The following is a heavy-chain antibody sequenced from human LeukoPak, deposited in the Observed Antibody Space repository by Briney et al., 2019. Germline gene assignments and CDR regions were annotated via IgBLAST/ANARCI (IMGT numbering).Heavy chain of an antibody. J-gene: IGHJ4*02. D-gene: IGHD6-13*01. CDR2: ISSSSSTI. V-gene: IGHV3-48*01. CDR3: AYWAGTADGFNGPFDY. Sequence: GGSLRLSCAASGLTVSSNYMNWVRQAPGKGLEWVSDISSSSSTIYYADSVKGRFTISRDNAKNSLYLQMNSLRAEDTAVYYCAYWAGTADGFNGPFDYWGQGTLVTVSS. CDR1: GLTVSSNY.